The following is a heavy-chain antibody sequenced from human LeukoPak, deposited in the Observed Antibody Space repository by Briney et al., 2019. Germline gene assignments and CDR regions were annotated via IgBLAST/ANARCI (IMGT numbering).Heavy chain of an antibody. CDR3: ARQYYYDSSGTDAFDI. Sequence: GESLKISCKGSGYSFTSYWIDWVRQMPGKGLEWMGFIYPGDSDTRYSPSFQGQVTISADNSIRTAYLQWSSLKASDTAMYYCARQYYYDSSGTDAFDIWGQGTMVTVSS. CDR2: IYPGDSDT. CDR1: GYSFTSYW. J-gene: IGHJ3*02. D-gene: IGHD3-22*01. V-gene: IGHV5-51*01.